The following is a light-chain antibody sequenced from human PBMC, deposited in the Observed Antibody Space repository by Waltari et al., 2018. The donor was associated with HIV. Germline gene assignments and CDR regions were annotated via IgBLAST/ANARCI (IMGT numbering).Light chain of an antibody. CDR3: TTYTAKDALL. J-gene: IGLJ2*01. V-gene: IGLV2-14*01. CDR2: GVN. Sequence: SALTQPASVSGSPGQSVTISCTGTSYEFDLHNFLSWYQPPPGKAPQLISFGVNSRPSAIASRFSASKSGDTASLTISGLQSGDEADYYCTTYTAKDALLIGSGTKLTVL. CDR1: SYEFDLHNF.